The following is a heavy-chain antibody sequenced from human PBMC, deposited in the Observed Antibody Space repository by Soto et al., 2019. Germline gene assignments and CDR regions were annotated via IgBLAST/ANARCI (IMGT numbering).Heavy chain of an antibody. J-gene: IGHJ4*02. D-gene: IGHD3-22*01. CDR2: LYYGRSA. CDR1: GDSISSYY. Sequence: QVQLQESGPGLVKPSETLSLTCAVSGDSISSYYCMWIRQPPGKGLESIGYLYYGRSANYNPSLKTRVTLSVDPSTNQCSLTLSSMTAADTAVYYCALRSMAVVPEYWGQGTLVTVSS. V-gene: IGHV4-59*01. CDR3: ALRSMAVVPEY.